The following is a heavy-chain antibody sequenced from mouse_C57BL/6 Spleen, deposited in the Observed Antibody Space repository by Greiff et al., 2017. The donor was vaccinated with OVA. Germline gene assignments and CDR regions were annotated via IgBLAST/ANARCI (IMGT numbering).Heavy chain of an antibody. V-gene: IGHV1-39*01. CDR2: INPNYGTT. J-gene: IGHJ4*01. CDR3: ARSDYGRYAMDY. D-gene: IGHD1-2*01. Sequence: VKPGASVKISCKASGYSFTDYNMNWVKQSNGKSLEWIGVINPNYGTTSYNQKFKGKATLTVDQSSSTAYMQLTSLTSEDSAVYYCARSDYGRYAMDYWGQGTSVTVSS. CDR1: GYSFTDYN.